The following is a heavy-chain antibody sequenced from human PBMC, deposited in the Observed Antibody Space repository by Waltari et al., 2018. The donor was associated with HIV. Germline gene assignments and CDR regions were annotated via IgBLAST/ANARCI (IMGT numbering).Heavy chain of an antibody. CDR2: ISAYNGNT. J-gene: IGHJ5*02. CDR1: GSTFTSYG. CDR3: ARVDYESSGSNWFDP. D-gene: IGHD3-22*01. Sequence: QVQLVQSGAEVKKPGASVKVSCKASGSTFTSYGISCVRQAPGQGLEWMGWISAYNGNTNYAQKLQGRVTMTTDTSTSTVYMELRSLRSDDTAVYYCARVDYESSGSNWFDPWGQGALVTVSS. V-gene: IGHV1-18*01.